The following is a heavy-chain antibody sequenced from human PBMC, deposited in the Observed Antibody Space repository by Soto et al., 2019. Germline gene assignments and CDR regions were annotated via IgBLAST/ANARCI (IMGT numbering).Heavy chain of an antibody. J-gene: IGHJ4*02. CDR1: GFTFSSYA. V-gene: IGHV3-23*01. CDR2: ISGSGGST. Sequence: EVQLLESGGGLVQPGGSLRLSCAASGFTFSSYAMSWVRQAPGKGLEWVSAISGSGGSTYYADSVKGRFTISRDNSKNTLYLPMNSLRAEDTAVYYCAKDLGYSSSWFSFDYWGQGTLVTVSS. CDR3: AKDLGYSSSWFSFDY. D-gene: IGHD6-13*01.